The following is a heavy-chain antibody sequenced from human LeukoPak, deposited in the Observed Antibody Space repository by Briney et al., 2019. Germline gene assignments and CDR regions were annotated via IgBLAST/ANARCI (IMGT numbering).Heavy chain of an antibody. CDR1: GFTFSSYN. Sequence: GGSLRLSCEASGFTFSSYNMHWVRQAPGEGLMWVSRINDDGTNTKYAGSVKGRFTISRDNAKNTLYLQMNSLRADDTAMYYCARDLDWLIYDYWGQGSLVAVSS. J-gene: IGHJ4*02. CDR3: ARDLDWLIYDY. CDR2: INDDGTNT. V-gene: IGHV3-74*03. D-gene: IGHD2-21*01.